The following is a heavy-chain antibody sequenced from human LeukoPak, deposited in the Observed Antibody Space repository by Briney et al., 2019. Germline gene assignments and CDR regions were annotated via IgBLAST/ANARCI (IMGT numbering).Heavy chain of an antibody. V-gene: IGHV3-23*01. CDR1: GFTFSSYA. Sequence: GGTLRLSCAASGFTFSSYAMSWVRQGPGQGLEWVSAISGSGGSTYYEDSVMGRFTISRDNSKNTLYLQMNSLRAADTAVYYCAKDLYGSGSYYLVYYYGMDVWGQGTTVTVSS. D-gene: IGHD3-10*01. J-gene: IGHJ6*02. CDR3: AKDLYGSGSYYLVYYYGMDV. CDR2: ISGSGGST.